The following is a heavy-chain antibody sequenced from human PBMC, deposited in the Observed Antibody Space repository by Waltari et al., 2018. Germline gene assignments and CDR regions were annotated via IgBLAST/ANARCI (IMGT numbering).Heavy chain of an antibody. CDR1: GGSISSGSYY. Sequence: QVQLQESGPGLVKPSQTLSLTCTVSGGSISSGSYYWSWIRQPAGKGLGWIGRIYTSGSTNYTPSLKSRVTISVDTSKNQFSLKLSSVTAADTAVYYCARDRHYDFWSGPGWFDPWGQGTLVTVSS. D-gene: IGHD3-3*01. J-gene: IGHJ5*02. CDR2: IYTSGST. V-gene: IGHV4-61*02. CDR3: ARDRHYDFWSGPGWFDP.